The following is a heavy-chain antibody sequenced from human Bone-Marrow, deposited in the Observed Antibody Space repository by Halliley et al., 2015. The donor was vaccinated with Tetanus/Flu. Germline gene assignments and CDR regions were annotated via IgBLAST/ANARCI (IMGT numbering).Heavy chain of an antibody. CDR3: GRHYPDEYCRGGGCYPDAFDI. V-gene: IGHV4-39*01. CDR2: FYYSGST. D-gene: IGHD2-15*01. CDR1: GDSISTSSYY. J-gene: IGHJ3*02. Sequence: TLSLTCTVSGDSISTSSYYWGWIRQPPGKGLEWIGSFYYSGSTYYNPSLKSRVTMSVDTSKSQFSLILSSVTAADTSVYYCGRHYPDEYCRGGGCYPDAFDIWGQGTMVTVSS.